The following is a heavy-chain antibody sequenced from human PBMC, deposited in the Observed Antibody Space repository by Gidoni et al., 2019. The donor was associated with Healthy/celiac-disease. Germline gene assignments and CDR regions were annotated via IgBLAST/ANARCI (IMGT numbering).Heavy chain of an antibody. V-gene: IGHV3-23*01. Sequence: EVQLLESGGGLVQPGGSLRLSCEASGFTFSSYAMSCVRQAPGKGLEWVSAISGSGGSTYYADSVKGRFTISRDNSKNTLYLQMNSLRAEDTAVYYCAIELNRGVIPSWGQGTLVTVSS. D-gene: IGHD3-10*01. J-gene: IGHJ5*02. CDR3: AIELNRGVIPS. CDR1: GFTFSSYA. CDR2: ISGSGGST.